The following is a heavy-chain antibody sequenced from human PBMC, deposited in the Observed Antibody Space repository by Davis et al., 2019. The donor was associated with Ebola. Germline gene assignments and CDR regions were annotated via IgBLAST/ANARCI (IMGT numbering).Heavy chain of an antibody. CDR2: MNPNSANT. CDR1: GYTFTNYD. Sequence: ASVKVSCKASGYTFTNYDVHWVRQGPGQGLEWIGWMNPNSANTGYGQNFQGRVIMTMNTSISTAYMELSSLTSEDTAVYYCARGRKVAKMGSWFDPWGQGTLVTVSS. V-gene: IGHV1-8*01. D-gene: IGHD5-12*01. J-gene: IGHJ5*02. CDR3: ARGRKVAKMGSWFDP.